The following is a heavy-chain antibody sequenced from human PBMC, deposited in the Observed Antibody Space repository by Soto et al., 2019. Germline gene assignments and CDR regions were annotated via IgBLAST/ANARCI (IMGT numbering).Heavy chain of an antibody. CDR1: GFTFGDYA. D-gene: IGHD2-2*01. Sequence: GGSLRLSCTASGFTFGDYAMSWFRQAPGKGLEWVGFIRSKAYGGTTEYAASVKGRFTISRDDYKSIAYLQMNSLKTEDTAVYYCTRDRRDCSSTSCYLLRGIGISAFDIWGQGTMVTVSS. CDR3: TRDRRDCSSTSCYLLRGIGISAFDI. CDR2: IRSKAYGGTT. J-gene: IGHJ3*02. V-gene: IGHV3-49*03.